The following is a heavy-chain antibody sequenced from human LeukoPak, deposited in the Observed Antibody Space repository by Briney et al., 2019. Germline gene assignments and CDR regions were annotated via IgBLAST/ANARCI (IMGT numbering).Heavy chain of an antibody. Sequence: SETLSLTCAVYGGSFSGYYWSWIRQPPGKGLEWIGEINHSGSTNYNPSLKSRVTISIDTSKNQFSLKLSSVTAADTAVYYCARDLGYSSGWSNWFDPWGQGTLVTVSS. CDR3: ARDLGYSSGWSNWFDP. CDR2: INHSGST. D-gene: IGHD6-19*01. V-gene: IGHV4-34*01. CDR1: GGSFSGYY. J-gene: IGHJ5*02.